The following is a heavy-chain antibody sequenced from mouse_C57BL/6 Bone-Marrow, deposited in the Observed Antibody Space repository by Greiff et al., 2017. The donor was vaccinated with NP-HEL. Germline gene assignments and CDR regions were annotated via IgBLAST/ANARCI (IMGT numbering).Heavy chain of an antibody. D-gene: IGHD1-1*01. CDR2: ISTYYGDA. CDR1: GYTFTDYA. Sequence: LVESGPELVRPGVSVKISCKGSGYTFTDYAMHWVKQSHAKSLEWIGVISTYYGDASYNQKFKDKATMTVDKSSSTAYMELARLTSEDSAVYYCVRAFITTVVNGYFAVWGTGTTGTVSS. CDR3: VRAFITTVVNGYFAV. V-gene: IGHV1-67*01. J-gene: IGHJ1*03.